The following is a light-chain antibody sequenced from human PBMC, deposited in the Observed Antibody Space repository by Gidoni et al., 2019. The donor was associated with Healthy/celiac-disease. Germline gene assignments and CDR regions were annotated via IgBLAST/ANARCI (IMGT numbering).Light chain of an antibody. CDR1: QSVSSY. CDR2: DAS. V-gene: IGKV3-11*01. Sequence: EIVLTQSPATLSLSPGERATLSCRASQSVSSYLAWYQQKPGQAPRLLIYDASSGSETDFTLTISSLEPEDFAVYYCQQRSNWPPITFGQGTRLEIK. J-gene: IGKJ5*01. CDR3: QQRSNWPPIT.